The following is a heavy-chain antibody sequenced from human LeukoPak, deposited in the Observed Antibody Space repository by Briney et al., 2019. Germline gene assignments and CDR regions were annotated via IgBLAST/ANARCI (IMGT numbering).Heavy chain of an antibody. V-gene: IGHV1-18*01. J-gene: IGHJ4*02. D-gene: IGHD6-19*01. CDR2: ISTCSGDR. CDR3: ARGSSAWLVDF. Sequence: ASVKVSCKASGFLFISYGFSWLRQAPGQGLEWMGWISTCSGDRNFAQKFQDRVTMTTETSTSTAYMELRSLRSDDTAVYYCARGSSAWLVDFWGQGTLVTVSS. CDR1: GFLFISYG.